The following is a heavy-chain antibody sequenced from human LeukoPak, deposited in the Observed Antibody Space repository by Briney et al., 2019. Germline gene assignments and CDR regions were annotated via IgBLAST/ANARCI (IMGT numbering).Heavy chain of an antibody. V-gene: IGHV1-2*02. Sequence: ASVKVSCKASGYTFTGYYMHWVRQAPGQGLEWMGWINPNSGGTNYAQKFQGRVTMTRDTSISTAYMELSRLRSDDTAVYYCARPSTATRHWLAASDIWGQGTVVTVSS. J-gene: IGHJ3*02. D-gene: IGHD6-19*01. CDR3: ARPSTATRHWLAASDI. CDR2: INPNSGGT. CDR1: GYTFTGYY.